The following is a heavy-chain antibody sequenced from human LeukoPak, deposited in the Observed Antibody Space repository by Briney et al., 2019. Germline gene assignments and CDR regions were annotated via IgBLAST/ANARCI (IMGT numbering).Heavy chain of an antibody. Sequence: PGGSLRLSCAAHGFTFSSYWMHWVRQAPGKGLVWVSRINSDGSSTSDAASVQRPFTIAKDNSKNTLYLQRNSLSADDTAVYYCARNRSGYAFDYCGQGTLVTVSS. D-gene: IGHD5-12*01. J-gene: IGHJ4*02. CDR3: ARNRSGYAFDY. CDR1: GFTFSSYW. CDR2: INSDGSST. V-gene: IGHV3-74*01.